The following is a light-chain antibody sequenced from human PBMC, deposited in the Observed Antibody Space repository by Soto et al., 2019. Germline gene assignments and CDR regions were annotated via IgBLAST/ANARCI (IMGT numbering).Light chain of an antibody. V-gene: IGKV1-5*03. Sequence: IEMTQSPATLSASVGDRVTFTCRASQTISTWLAWYQQKPGKDPKLLLYKASTLDVGVQSRFSGSGSGTDFPLPIDTRQPADFATYFCQQYDSYPSTFGQGTKV. CDR2: KAS. CDR3: QQYDSYPST. J-gene: IGKJ1*01. CDR1: QTISTW.